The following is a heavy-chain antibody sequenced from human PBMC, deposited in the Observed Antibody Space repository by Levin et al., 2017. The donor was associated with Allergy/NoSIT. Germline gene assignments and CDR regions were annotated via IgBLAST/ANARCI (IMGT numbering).Heavy chain of an antibody. J-gene: IGHJ4*02. Sequence: PSGGSLRLSCVVSGFVFKQYGMSWVRQVPGKGLEWVSGINWNGDRTDYADSVKGRFTMSRDNAENTLDLQMRNLRGEDTALYYCVRGGSDGYESDYWGQGTLVTVSS. CDR2: INWNGDRT. D-gene: IGHD5-24*01. CDR3: VRGGSDGYESDY. CDR1: GFVFKQYG. V-gene: IGHV3-20*04.